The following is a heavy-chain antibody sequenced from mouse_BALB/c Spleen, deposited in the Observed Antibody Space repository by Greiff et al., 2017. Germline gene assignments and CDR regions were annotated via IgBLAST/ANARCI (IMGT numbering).Heavy chain of an antibody. CDR2: IAPGSGST. J-gene: IGHJ2*01. V-gene: IGHV1S41*01. CDR3: TRSGYGNYVIDY. D-gene: IGHD2-10*02. CDR1: GYTFTSYW. Sequence: DLVKPGASVKLSCKASGYTFTSYWINWIKQRPGQGLEWIGRIAPGSGSTYYNEMFKGKATLTVDTSSSTAYIQLSSLSSEDSAVYFCTRSGYGNYVIDYWGQGTTLTVSS.